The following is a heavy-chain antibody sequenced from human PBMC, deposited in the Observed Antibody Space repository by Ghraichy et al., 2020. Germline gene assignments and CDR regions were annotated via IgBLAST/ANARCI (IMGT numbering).Heavy chain of an antibody. V-gene: IGHV4-34*01. CDR2: INHSGST. CDR1: GGSFRGYY. D-gene: IGHD2-2*01. J-gene: IGHJ3*02. Sequence: SETLSLTCAVYGGSFRGYYWSWIRQPPGKGLEWIGEINHSGSTNYNPSLKSRVTISVDTSKNQFSLKLSSVTAADTAVYYCARGLLGVPAAISRGRAFDIWGQGTMVTVSS. CDR3: ARGLLGVPAAISRGRAFDI.